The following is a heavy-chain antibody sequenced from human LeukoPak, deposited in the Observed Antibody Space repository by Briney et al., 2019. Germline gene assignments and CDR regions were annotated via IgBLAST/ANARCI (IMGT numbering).Heavy chain of an antibody. CDR3: ARDQRQAIRWGILLGHCGMDV. CDR2: IIPIFGTA. V-gene: IGHV1-69*01. Sequence: ASVKVSCKASGGTFSSYAISWVRQAPGQGLEWMGGIIPIFGTANYAQKFQGRVTITADESTSTAYMELSSLRSEDTAVYYCARDQRQAIRWGILLGHCGMDVWGKGTTVTVSS. CDR1: GGTFSSYA. J-gene: IGHJ6*04. D-gene: IGHD4-23*01.